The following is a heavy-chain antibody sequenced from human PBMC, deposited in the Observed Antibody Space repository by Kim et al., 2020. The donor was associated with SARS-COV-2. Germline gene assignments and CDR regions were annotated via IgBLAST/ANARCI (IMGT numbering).Heavy chain of an antibody. CDR1: GGSFSGYY. CDR3: AGAKGDYGITGESY. V-gene: IGHV4-34*01. D-gene: IGHD4-17*01. CDR2: INHSGST. Sequence: SETLSLTCAVYGGSFSGYYWSWIRQPPGKGLEWIGEINHSGSTNYNPSLKSRVTISVDTSKNQFSLKLSSVTAADTAVYYCAGAKGDYGITGESYWGQGTLVTVSS. J-gene: IGHJ4*02.